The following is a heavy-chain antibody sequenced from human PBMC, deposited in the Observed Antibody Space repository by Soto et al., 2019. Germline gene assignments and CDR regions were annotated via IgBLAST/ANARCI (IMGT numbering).Heavy chain of an antibody. CDR3: AASYGSGYRAFDY. J-gene: IGHJ4*02. CDR2: IIPVLGRA. Sequence: SVKVSCKASGGTFSGYTISWVRQAPGQGLEWMGRIIPVLGRANYAQKFQGRVTISADKSSNTAYMQLSSLRSEDTAIYYCAASYGSGYRAFDYWGQGALVTVSS. V-gene: IGHV1-69*02. D-gene: IGHD3-10*01. CDR1: GGTFSGYT.